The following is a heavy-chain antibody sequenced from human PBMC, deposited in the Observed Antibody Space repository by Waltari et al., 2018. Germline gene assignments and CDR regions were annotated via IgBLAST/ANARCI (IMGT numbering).Heavy chain of an antibody. V-gene: IGHV4-39*07. J-gene: IGHJ3*02. D-gene: IGHD3-9*01. CDR1: GGSISSSSYY. CDR2: IYYSGST. Sequence: QLQLQESGPGLVKPSETLSLTCTVSGGSISSSSYYWGWLRQPPGKGLEWIGSIYYSGSTYYNPSLKSRVTISVDTSKNQFSLKLSSVTAADTAVYYCAREIRHDILTGYRDAFDIWGQGTMVTVSS. CDR3: AREIRHDILTGYRDAFDI.